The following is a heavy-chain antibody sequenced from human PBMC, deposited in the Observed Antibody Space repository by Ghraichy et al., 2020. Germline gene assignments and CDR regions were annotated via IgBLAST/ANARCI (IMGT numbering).Heavy chain of an antibody. CDR3: ARDPYGDYKYGGTYY. Sequence: GGSLRLSCVASGFNFGRHWMSWVRQVPGKGLEWVASIKSDGSDSFYVDSVKGRFTIARDNAENSVSLEMTSLRAEDTAVYYCARDPYGDYKYGGTYYWGRGTLVSVSS. D-gene: IGHD4-17*01. CDR1: GFNFGRHW. CDR2: IKSDGSDS. J-gene: IGHJ4*02. V-gene: IGHV3-7*01.